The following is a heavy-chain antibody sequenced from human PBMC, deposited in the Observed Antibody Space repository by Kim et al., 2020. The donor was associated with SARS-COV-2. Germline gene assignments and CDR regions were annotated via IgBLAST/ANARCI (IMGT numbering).Heavy chain of an antibody. CDR2: ISGSGGST. CDR1: GFTFSSYA. Sequence: GGSLRLSCAASGFTFSSYAMSWVRQAPGKGLEWVSAISGSGGSTYYADSVKGRFTISRDNSKNTLYLQMNSLRAEDTAVYYCAKTRARDSSSWYGFFDYWGQGTLVTVSS. D-gene: IGHD6-13*01. V-gene: IGHV3-23*01. J-gene: IGHJ4*02. CDR3: AKTRARDSSSWYGFFDY.